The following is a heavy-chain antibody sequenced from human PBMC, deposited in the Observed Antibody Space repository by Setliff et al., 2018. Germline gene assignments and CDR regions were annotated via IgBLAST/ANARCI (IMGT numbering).Heavy chain of an antibody. V-gene: IGHV4-34*01. CDR2: INHSGST. CDR3: ARVLNWFDP. D-gene: IGHD1-26*01. Sequence: SSETLSLTCAVYGGSFSGYYWSWIRQPPGKGLEWIGEINHSGSTNYNPSLKSRVTISVDTSKNQFSLKLSSVTAADTAVYYCARVLNWFDPWGRGTLVTVSS. J-gene: IGHJ5*02. CDR1: GGSFSGYY.